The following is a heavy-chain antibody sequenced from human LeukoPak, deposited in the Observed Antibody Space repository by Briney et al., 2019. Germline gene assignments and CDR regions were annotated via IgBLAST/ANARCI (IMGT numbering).Heavy chain of an antibody. CDR3: ATVYKSGGYSWDAFDI. CDR1: GYTLTELS. D-gene: IGHD5-18*01. J-gene: IGHJ3*02. V-gene: IGHV1-24*01. Sequence: ASVKVSCKVSGYTLTELSMHWVRQAPGKGLEWMGGFDPEDGETIYAQKFQGRVTMTEDTSTDTAYMELSSLRSEDTAAYYCATVYKSGGYSWDAFDIWGQGTMVTVSS. CDR2: FDPEDGET.